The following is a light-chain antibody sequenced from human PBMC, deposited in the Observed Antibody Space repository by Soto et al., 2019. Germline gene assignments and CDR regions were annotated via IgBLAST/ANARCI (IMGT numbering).Light chain of an antibody. V-gene: IGLV1-40*01. CDR2: GHN. CDR3: QSYDNSLSGSGV. Sequence: QSVLTQPPSVSGAPGQRVTISCTGSTSNIGAGYEVHWYQQLPGTAPKLLVSGHNIRPSGVPDRFSGFNSGASASLVITGLQAEDEADYYCQSYDNSLSGSGVFGGGTKVTVL. J-gene: IGLJ3*02. CDR1: TSNIGAGYE.